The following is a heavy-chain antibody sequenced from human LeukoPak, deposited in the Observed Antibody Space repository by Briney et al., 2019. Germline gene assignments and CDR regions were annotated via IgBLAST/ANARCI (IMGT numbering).Heavy chain of an antibody. V-gene: IGHV3-23*01. D-gene: IGHD6-19*01. CDR3: ARVAEQWLVNDAFDI. CDR1: GFTFSSYA. Sequence: GGSLRLSCAASGFTFSSYAMSWVRQAPGKGLEWVSAISGSGGSTYYADSVKGRFTISRDNSENTLYLQMNSLRAEDTAVYYCARVAEQWLVNDAFDIWGQGTMVTVSS. CDR2: ISGSGGST. J-gene: IGHJ3*02.